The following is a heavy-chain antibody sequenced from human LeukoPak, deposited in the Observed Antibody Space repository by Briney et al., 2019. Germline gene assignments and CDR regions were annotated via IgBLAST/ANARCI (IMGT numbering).Heavy chain of an antibody. J-gene: IGHJ4*02. Sequence: SVKVSCKASGGTFSSCAISWVRQAPGQGLEWMGGIIPIFGTANYAQKFQGRVTITADESTSTAYMELSSLRSEDTAVYYCAREGYDYYDSSGYWSMGKFDYWGQGTLVTVSS. D-gene: IGHD3-22*01. CDR2: IIPIFGTA. V-gene: IGHV1-69*13. CDR1: GGTFSSCA. CDR3: AREGYDYYDSSGYWSMGKFDY.